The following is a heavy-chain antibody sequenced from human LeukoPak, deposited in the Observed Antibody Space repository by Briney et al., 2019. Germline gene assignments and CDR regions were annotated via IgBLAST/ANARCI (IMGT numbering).Heavy chain of an antibody. Sequence: PGGSQRLSCAASGFTFSSYSMNWVRQAPGKGLEWVSYISSGSSTIYYADSVKGRFTMSRDNAKNSLYLQMNSLRVEDTAVYYCARARQSYCGGDCYRGDSLDPWGQGTLVTLSS. V-gene: IGHV3-48*04. J-gene: IGHJ5*02. CDR2: ISSGSSTI. D-gene: IGHD2-21*02. CDR1: GFTFSSYS. CDR3: ARARQSYCGGDCYRGDSLDP.